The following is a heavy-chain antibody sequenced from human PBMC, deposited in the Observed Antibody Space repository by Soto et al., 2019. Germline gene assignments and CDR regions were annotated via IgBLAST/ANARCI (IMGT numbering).Heavy chain of an antibody. CDR2: ISGSGGST. Sequence: EVQLLESGGGLVQPGGSLRLSCAASGFTFSSYGMRWVRQAPGKGLEWVSGISGSGGSTYYADSVKGRFTISRDNPKHTLYLQMNSLRAADTAVYYWAKEGRYSSSRGYFDYWGKGTLVPVSS. CDR3: AKEGRYSSSRGYFDY. J-gene: IGHJ4*02. V-gene: IGHV3-23*01. CDR1: GFTFSSYG. D-gene: IGHD6-13*01.